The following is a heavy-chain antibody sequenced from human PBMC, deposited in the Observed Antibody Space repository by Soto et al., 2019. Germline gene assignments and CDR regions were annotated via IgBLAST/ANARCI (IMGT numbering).Heavy chain of an antibody. D-gene: IGHD3-22*01. Sequence: SVKVSCKASGFTFTSSAMQWVRQARGQRLEWIGWIVVGSGNTNYAQKFQERVTITRDMSTSTAYMELSSLRSEDTAVYYCAAASTVYDSSGYYPNDAFDIWGQGTMVTVS. J-gene: IGHJ3*02. CDR3: AAASTVYDSSGYYPNDAFDI. CDR2: IVVGSGNT. V-gene: IGHV1-58*02. CDR1: GFTFTSSA.